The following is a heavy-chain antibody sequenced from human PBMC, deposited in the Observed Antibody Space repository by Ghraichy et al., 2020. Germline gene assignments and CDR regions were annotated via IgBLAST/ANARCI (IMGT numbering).Heavy chain of an antibody. CDR2: IHYSGTT. Sequence: SETLSLTCTVSGGSISSSSYYWGWIRQPPGKGLEWIGSIHYSGTTNYNPSLKSRVTISVDTSKKQFALKLSSVTAADTAVYYCVRHEDGLYAYFQHWGQGTLVTVSS. V-gene: IGHV4-39*01. CDR1: GGSISSSSYY. CDR3: VRHEDGLYAYFQH. D-gene: IGHD2-8*01. J-gene: IGHJ1*01.